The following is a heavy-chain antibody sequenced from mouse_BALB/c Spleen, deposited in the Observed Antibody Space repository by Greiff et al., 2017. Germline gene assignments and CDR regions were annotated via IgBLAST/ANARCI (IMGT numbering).Heavy chain of an antibody. V-gene: IGHV1S132*01. Sequence: QVHVKQSGAELVKPGASVKLSCKTSGYTFTSYWIQWVKQRPGQGLGWIGEIFPGTGTTYYNEKFKGKATLTIDTSSSTAYMQLSSLTSEDSAVYFCARSSYGNYWYFDVWGAGTTVTVSS. D-gene: IGHD2-1*01. CDR1: GYTFTSYW. J-gene: IGHJ1*01. CDR3: ARSSYGNYWYFDV. CDR2: IFPGTGTT.